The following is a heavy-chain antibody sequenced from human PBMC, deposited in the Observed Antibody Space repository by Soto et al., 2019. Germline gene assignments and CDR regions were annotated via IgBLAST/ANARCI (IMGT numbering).Heavy chain of an antibody. V-gene: IGHV4-59*01. D-gene: IGHD1-1*01. CDR2: IYYSGST. J-gene: IGHJ4*02. Sequence: SETLSLTCTVSGGSISSYNWSWLRQPPGKGLEWIGYIYYSGSTNYNPSLKSRVTISVDTSKNQFSLKLSSVTAADTAVYYCARVQAGTIDYWGQGALVTVAS. CDR3: ARVQAGTIDY. CDR1: GGSISSYN.